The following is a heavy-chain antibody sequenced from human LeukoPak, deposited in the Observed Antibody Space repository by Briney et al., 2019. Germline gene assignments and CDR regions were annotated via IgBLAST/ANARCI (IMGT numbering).Heavy chain of an antibody. V-gene: IGHV3-23*01. CDR2: ISGSGGST. CDR1: GFTFSSYG. Sequence: GGSLRLSCAASGFTFSSYGMSWVRQAPGKGLEWVSAISGSGGSTYYADSVKGRFTISRDNSKNTLYLQMNSLRAEDTAVYYCAKKASDWLSPYYYYYYMDVWGKGTTVTISS. D-gene: IGHD3-9*01. CDR3: AKKASDWLSPYYYYYYMDV. J-gene: IGHJ6*03.